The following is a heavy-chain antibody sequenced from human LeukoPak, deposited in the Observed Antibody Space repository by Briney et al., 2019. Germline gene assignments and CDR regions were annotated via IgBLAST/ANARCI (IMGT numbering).Heavy chain of an antibody. D-gene: IGHD6-19*01. J-gene: IGHJ4*02. CDR2: INHSGST. CDR3: ARLGDSSDVPYYFDY. CDR1: GGSFSGYY. Sequence: PSETLSLTCAVYGGSFSGYYWSWIRQPPGKGLEWIGEINHSGSTNYNPSLKSRVTISVDTSKNQFSLKLSSVTAADTAVYYCARLGDSSDVPYYFDYWGQGTLVTVSS. V-gene: IGHV4-34*01.